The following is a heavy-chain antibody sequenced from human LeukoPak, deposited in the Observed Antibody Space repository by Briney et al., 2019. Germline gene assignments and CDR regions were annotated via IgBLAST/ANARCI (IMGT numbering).Heavy chain of an antibody. J-gene: IGHJ3*02. CDR2: IRYDGSNK. Sequence: GGSLRLSCAASGFTFSSYGMHWVRQAPGKGLEWVAFIRYDGSNKYYADSVKGRFTISRDNSKNTLYLQMNSLRAEDTAEYYCAKEIRAPYDFWSGYYSDAFDIWGQGTMVTVSS. V-gene: IGHV3-30*02. CDR3: AKEIRAPYDFWSGYYSDAFDI. D-gene: IGHD3-3*01. CDR1: GFTFSSYG.